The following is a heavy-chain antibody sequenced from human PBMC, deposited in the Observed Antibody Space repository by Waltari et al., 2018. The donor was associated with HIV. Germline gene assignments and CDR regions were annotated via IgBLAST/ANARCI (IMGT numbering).Heavy chain of an antibody. J-gene: IGHJ5*02. V-gene: IGHV7-4-1*02. D-gene: IGHD6-6*01. CDR3: ARTLVSSGLVRFDP. CDR1: GYSITSHA. Sequence: QVQLVQSGSELKKPGASVRVSCKASGYSITSHAINWVRQAPGQGLEWMGWIKTDTGSPTYAPGFTGRFVVSVDSTVRTAYLQISSLMVDDTAVYYCARTLVSSGLVRFDPWGQGTLVTVSS. CDR2: IKTDTGSP.